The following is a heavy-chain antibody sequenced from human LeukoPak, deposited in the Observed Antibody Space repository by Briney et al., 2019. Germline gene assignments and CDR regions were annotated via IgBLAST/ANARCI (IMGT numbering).Heavy chain of an antibody. Sequence: PGGSLRLSCAASGLTFSSHWMHWVRQAPGKGLVWVSRITNDGSSTTYADSVKGRFTISRDNAKNMLYLQVNSLRAEDTAVYYCARAPYYYDTSGFLIWGQGTMVTVSS. J-gene: IGHJ3*02. CDR1: GLTFSSHW. CDR2: ITNDGSST. V-gene: IGHV3-74*01. CDR3: ARAPYYYDTSGFLI. D-gene: IGHD3-22*01.